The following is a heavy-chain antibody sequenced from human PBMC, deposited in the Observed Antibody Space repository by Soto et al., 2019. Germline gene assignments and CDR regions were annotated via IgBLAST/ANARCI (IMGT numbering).Heavy chain of an antibody. CDR3: ARALPGYYDSSGYYYPGYGMDV. CDR1: GFTFSSYN. CDR2: ISSSST. J-gene: IGHJ6*02. Sequence: QRLSCAASGFTFSSYNMNWVRQAPGKGLEWVSFISSSSTYADSVKGRFTISRDNAKNSLSLQMNSLRAEDTAVYYCARALPGYYDSSGYYYPGYGMDVWGQGTTVTSP. D-gene: IGHD3-22*01. V-gene: IGHV3-21*01.